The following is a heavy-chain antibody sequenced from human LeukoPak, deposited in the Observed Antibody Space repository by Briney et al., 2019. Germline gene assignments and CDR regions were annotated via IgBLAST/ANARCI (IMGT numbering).Heavy chain of an antibody. CDR1: GFTFSTYW. D-gene: IGHD1-26*01. J-gene: IGHJ4*02. CDR2: IKQDGSDK. V-gene: IGHV3-7*01. Sequence: GGSLRLSCAASGFTFSTYWMSWVRQAPGKWREWVADIKQDGSDKWYVESVKGRFTISKDNAKNSRYLQMNSLTAEDTAVYYCARGGTRLSDYWGQGTLVTVSS. CDR3: ARGGTRLSDY.